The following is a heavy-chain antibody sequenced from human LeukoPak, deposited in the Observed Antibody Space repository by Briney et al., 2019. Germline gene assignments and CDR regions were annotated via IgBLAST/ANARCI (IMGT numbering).Heavy chain of an antibody. CDR1: GFSISGYA. CDR2: ISGSGGST. Sequence: PGGSLRLSCAASGFSISGYAMSWVRQVPGKWLEWVSGISGSGGSTDYADSVKGRFIISRDNSKNRLFLQMNSLRAEDTAVYYCAKEWMRLSLWGQGTMVTVSS. J-gene: IGHJ4*02. V-gene: IGHV3-23*01. D-gene: IGHD5-18*01. CDR3: AKEWMRLSL.